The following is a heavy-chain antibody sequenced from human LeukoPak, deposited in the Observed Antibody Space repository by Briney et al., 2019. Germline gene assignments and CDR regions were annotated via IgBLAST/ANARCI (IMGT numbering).Heavy chain of an antibody. J-gene: IGHJ4*02. CDR2: ISDSGST. CDR3: ARVVGAHFAY. CDR1: GGSISSGDYY. V-gene: IGHV4-30-4*01. Sequence: SETLSLTCTVSGGSISSGDYYWSWIRQPPGKGLEWIGYISDSGSTYYNPSLKSRVTISVATSKNQFSLKLSSVTAADTAVYYCARVVGAHFAYWGPGTLVTVSS. D-gene: IGHD1-26*01.